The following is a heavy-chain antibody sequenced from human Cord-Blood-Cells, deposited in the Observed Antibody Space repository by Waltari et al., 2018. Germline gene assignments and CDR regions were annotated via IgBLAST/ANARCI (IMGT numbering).Heavy chain of an antibody. CDR1: GYSISSGYY. Sequence: QVQLQESGPGLVKPSETLSLTCAVSGYSISSGYYWGWIRQPPGKGLEWIGSIYHSGSTDYNPPLKSLVTISVDTSKNQFSLKLSSVTAADTAVYYCARDQTYCGGDCYNWFDPWGQGTLVTVSS. D-gene: IGHD2-21*01. J-gene: IGHJ5*02. CDR2: IYHSGST. V-gene: IGHV4-38-2*02. CDR3: ARDQTYCGGDCYNWFDP.